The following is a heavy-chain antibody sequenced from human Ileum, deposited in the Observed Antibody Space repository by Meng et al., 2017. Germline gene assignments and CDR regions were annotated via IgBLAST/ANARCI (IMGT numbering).Heavy chain of an antibody. V-gene: IGHV3-48*03. J-gene: IGHJ4*02. D-gene: IGHD7-27*01. CDR2: IISSGTTV. CDR1: GFSFTSYE. Sequence: GESLKISCAASGFSFTSYEMNWVRQAPGKGLEWISYIISSGTTVNYADSVKGRFTISRDNAKNLVYLQMNSLRAEDTAVYYCVRDKWGKGGFPHWGQGALVTVSS. CDR3: VRDKWGKGGFPH.